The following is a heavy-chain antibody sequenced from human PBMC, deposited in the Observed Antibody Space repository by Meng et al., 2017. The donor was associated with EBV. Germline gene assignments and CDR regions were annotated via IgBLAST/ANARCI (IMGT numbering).Heavy chain of an antibody. D-gene: IGHD3-10*01. CDR3: ARSSPVRFGELSN. Sequence: QLQLQESGPGLVKPSEXLSLTCTVSGGSISSSSYYWGWSRQPPGKGLEWIGSIYYSGSTYYNPSLKSRVTISVDTSKNQFSLKLSSVTAADTAVYYCARSSPVRFGELSNWGQGTLVTVSS. V-gene: IGHV4-39*07. CDR2: IYYSGST. CDR1: GGSISSSSYY. J-gene: IGHJ4*02.